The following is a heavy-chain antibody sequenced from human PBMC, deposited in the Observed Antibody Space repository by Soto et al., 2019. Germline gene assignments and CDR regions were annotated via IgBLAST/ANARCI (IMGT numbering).Heavy chain of an antibody. J-gene: IGHJ4*02. CDR2: IHYSGTT. Sequence: SETLSLTCTVSGGSMRNYFWTWIRQPPGKGLEWVGYIHYSGTTSFFPSYNPSLRSRVTISEDTSKNQFSLKLLSVTTADTAVYFCAAGEASSRNLAPYYLDFWGQGTLVTVSS. CDR1: GGSMRNYF. V-gene: IGHV4-59*01. CDR3: AAGEASSRNLAPYYLDF. D-gene: IGHD6-13*01.